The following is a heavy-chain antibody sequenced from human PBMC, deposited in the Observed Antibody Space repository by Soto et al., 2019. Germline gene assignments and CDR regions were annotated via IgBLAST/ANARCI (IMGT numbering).Heavy chain of an antibody. CDR3: ATTRRGGYNNYYYYYGMDV. CDR2: ISSSSSYI. D-gene: IGHD5-12*01. CDR1: GFTFSSYN. J-gene: IGHJ6*02. Sequence: EVQLVESGGGLVKPGGSLRLSCAASGFTFSSYNMNWVRQAPGKGLEWVSSISSSSSYIYYADSVKGRFTISRDNAKNSLYLKMNSLRAEDTAVYYCATTRRGGYNNYYYYYGMDVWGQGTTVTVSS. V-gene: IGHV3-21*01.